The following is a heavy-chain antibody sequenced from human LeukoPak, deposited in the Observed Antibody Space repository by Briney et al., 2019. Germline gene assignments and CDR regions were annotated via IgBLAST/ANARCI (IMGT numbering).Heavy chain of an antibody. J-gene: IGHJ4*02. CDR3: ARLYYGSGSPHATFDY. Sequence: GESLKISCKGSGYSFTSYWIGWVRQMPGKGLEWMGIIYPGDSDTRYSPSFQGQVTISADKPISTAYLQWSSLKASDTAMYYCARLYYGSGSPHATFDYWGQGTLVTVSS. V-gene: IGHV5-51*01. CDR1: GYSFTSYW. CDR2: IYPGDSDT. D-gene: IGHD3-10*01.